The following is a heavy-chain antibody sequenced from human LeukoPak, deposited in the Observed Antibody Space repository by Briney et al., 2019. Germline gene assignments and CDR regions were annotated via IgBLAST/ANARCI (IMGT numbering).Heavy chain of an antibody. J-gene: IGHJ3*02. V-gene: IGHV3-74*01. CDR1: GFTFNNYW. CDR2: ISGDGSEK. CDR3: ATSYYYDSSALLPDAFDI. Sequence: SGGSLRLSCAASGFTFNNYWMHWVRQAPGKGLLCVSDISGDGSEKIYVDSVKGRFTISRDNAKNTLYLQMNSLRAEDTAVYYCATSYYYDSSALLPDAFDIWGQGTMVTVSS. D-gene: IGHD3-22*01.